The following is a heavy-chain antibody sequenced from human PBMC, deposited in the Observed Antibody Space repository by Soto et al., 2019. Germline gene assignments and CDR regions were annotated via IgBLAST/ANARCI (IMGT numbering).Heavy chain of an antibody. Sequence: EVQLVESGGGLVQPGGSLRLSCAASGFTFSSYWMSWVRQAPGKGLEWVANIKQDGSEKYYVDSVKGRFTISRDNAKNSLYLQMNSLRAEDTAVYYCARDRGGAIAAAGLEYWGQGTLVTVSS. V-gene: IGHV3-7*01. CDR1: GFTFSSYW. D-gene: IGHD6-13*01. J-gene: IGHJ4*02. CDR3: ARDRGGAIAAAGLEY. CDR2: IKQDGSEK.